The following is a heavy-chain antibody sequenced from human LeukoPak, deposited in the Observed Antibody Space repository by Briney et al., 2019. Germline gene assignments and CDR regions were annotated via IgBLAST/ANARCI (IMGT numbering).Heavy chain of an antibody. CDR1: GFTFSSCS. V-gene: IGHV3-48*01. J-gene: IGHJ5*02. CDR2: ISSSSGTI. CDR3: ARGIADCSSTSCPNWFDP. D-gene: IGHD2-2*01. Sequence: PGGSLRLSCAASGFTFSSCSMNWVRQAPGKGLEWVSYISSSSGTIYYADSVKGRFTISRDNAKNSLYLQMNSLRAEDTAVYYCARGIADCSSTSCPNWFDPWGQGTLVTVSS.